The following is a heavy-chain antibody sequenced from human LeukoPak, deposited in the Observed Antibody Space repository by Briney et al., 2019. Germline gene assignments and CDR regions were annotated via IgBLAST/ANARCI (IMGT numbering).Heavy chain of an antibody. V-gene: IGHV4-4*07. CDR3: ASSRGYSNYYFDY. D-gene: IGHD4-11*01. CDR1: GGSISSYY. Sequence: SETLSLTCTVSGGSISSYYWSWIRQPAGKGLEWLVRIYTSGSTNYNPSLKSRVTMSVDTSKNQFSLKLTSVTAADTAVYYCASSRGYSNYYFDYWGQGTLVTVSS. CDR2: IYTSGST. J-gene: IGHJ4*02.